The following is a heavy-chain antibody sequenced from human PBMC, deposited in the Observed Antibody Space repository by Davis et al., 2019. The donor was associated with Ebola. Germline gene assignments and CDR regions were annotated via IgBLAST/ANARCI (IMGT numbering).Heavy chain of an antibody. D-gene: IGHD3-3*01. V-gene: IGHV1-2*06. CDR2: INPNSGGT. Sequence: AASVKVSCKASGYTFTSYYMHWVRQAPGQGLEWMGRINPNSGGTNYAQKFQDRVTMTRDTSISTAYMELSRLRSDDTAVYYCAKSGLSFGVVKYHYGMDVWGKGTTVTVSS. CDR3: AKSGLSFGVVKYHYGMDV. CDR1: GYTFTSYY. J-gene: IGHJ6*04.